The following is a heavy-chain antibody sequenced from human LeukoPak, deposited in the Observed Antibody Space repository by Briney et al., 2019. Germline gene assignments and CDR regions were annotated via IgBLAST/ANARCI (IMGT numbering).Heavy chain of an antibody. CDR2: IYYSGST. Sequence: PSETLSLTCTVSGGAITNYYWNWIRQPPGKGLEWIGHIYYSGSTYYNPSLKSRVTISVDTSKNQFSLNLSSVTAADTAVYYCASGYCSTTSCPHYWGQGTLVTVSS. J-gene: IGHJ4*02. D-gene: IGHD2-2*01. CDR3: ASGYCSTTSCPHY. CDR1: GGAITNYY. V-gene: IGHV4-59*01.